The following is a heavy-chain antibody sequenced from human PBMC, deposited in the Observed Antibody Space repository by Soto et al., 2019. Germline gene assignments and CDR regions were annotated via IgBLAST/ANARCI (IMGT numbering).Heavy chain of an antibody. J-gene: IGHJ5*02. CDR1: GXSVSSGYH. CDR3: ARQDRVVAEGRWFDP. Sequence: XTLSPTCTLPGXSVSSGYHWAWILQPRVKGLEWLGSVHYSGNTYYNPSLKSRLTISVDKPKNQFSLNLSSVTAADTAVSYCARQDRVVAEGRWFDPWGQGTLVPVSS. V-gene: IGHV4-38-2*02. D-gene: IGHD2-15*01. CDR2: VHYSGNT.